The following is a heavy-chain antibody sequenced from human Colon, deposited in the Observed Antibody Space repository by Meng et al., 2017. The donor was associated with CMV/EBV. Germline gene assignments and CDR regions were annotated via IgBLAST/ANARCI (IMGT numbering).Heavy chain of an antibody. J-gene: IGHJ6*02. CDR2: ISRSSSTI. V-gene: IGHV3-48*04. D-gene: IGHD1-1*01. Sequence: GGSLRLSCAASGFTFSSYSMNWVRQPPGMGLEWVSYISRSSSTIFYADSVKGRFTISRGNAKNSLYLQMNSLRAEDTAVYYCATGGVVQLDPMDVWGQGTTVTVSS. CDR1: GFTFSSYS. CDR3: ATGGVVQLDPMDV.